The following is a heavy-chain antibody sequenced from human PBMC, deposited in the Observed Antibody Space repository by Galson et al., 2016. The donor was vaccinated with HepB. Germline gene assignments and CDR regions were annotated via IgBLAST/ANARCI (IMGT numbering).Heavy chain of an antibody. D-gene: IGHD1-1*01. V-gene: IGHV3-23*01. CDR3: AKGTATTDKGWSYFAY. J-gene: IGHJ4*02. Sequence: SLRLSCAASGFTFTSYAMIWVRQAPGKGLEWVSSISGSGGTTNYADYVKGRFTISRDNSKNTLYLQMNSLRAEDTAVYYCAKGTATTDKGWSYFAYWGQGTLVTVSS. CDR2: ISGSGGTT. CDR1: GFTFTSYA.